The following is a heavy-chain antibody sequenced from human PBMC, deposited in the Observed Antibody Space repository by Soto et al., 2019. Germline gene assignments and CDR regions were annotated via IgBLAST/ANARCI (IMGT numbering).Heavy chain of an antibody. CDR1: GGTFSSYA. CDR3: ARDRIAGSKYYYGMDV. D-gene: IGHD6-13*01. Sequence: QVQLVQSGAEVKKPGSSVRVSCKASGGTFSSYAISWVRQAPGQGLEWMGGIIPIFGTENYAQKFQCRVTITADESTSTAYMELSSLRSEDTAVYYCARDRIAGSKYYYGMDVWGQGTTVTVSS. V-gene: IGHV1-69*01. J-gene: IGHJ6*02. CDR2: IIPIFGTE.